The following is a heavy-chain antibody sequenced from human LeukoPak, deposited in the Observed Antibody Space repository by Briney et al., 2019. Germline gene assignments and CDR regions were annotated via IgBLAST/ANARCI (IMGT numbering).Heavy chain of an antibody. V-gene: IGHV3-21*01. Sequence: PGRSLRLSCAASGFTFSSYSMNWVRQAPGKGLEWVSSISSSSSYIYYADSVKGRFTISRDNAKNSLYLQMNSLRAEDTAVYYCAREYFVVVPAAQNWFDPWGQGTLVTVSS. CDR2: ISSSSSYI. J-gene: IGHJ5*02. CDR1: GFTFSSYS. D-gene: IGHD2-2*01. CDR3: AREYFVVVPAAQNWFDP.